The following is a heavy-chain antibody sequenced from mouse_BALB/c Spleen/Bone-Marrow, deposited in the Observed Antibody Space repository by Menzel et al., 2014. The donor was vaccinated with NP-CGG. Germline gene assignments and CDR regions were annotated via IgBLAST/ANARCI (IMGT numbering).Heavy chain of an antibody. V-gene: IGHV4-1*02. CDR3: ARLNYYGNLFV. J-gene: IGHJ1*01. CDR2: INPYSSTI. Sequence: EVKVEESGGGLVQPGGSLRLSCAASRFDFSRYWMSWVRQAPGKGLEWIGEINPYSSTINYTPSLKDKSIISRDNSNNTLFLQMSKVRSEATALYYCARLNYYGNLFVWGAGTTVTVSS. D-gene: IGHD1-1*01. CDR1: RFDFSRYW.